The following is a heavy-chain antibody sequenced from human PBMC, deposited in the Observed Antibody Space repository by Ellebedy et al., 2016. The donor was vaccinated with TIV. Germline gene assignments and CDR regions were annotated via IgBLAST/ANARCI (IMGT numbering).Heavy chain of an antibody. Sequence: SETLSLTCTVSGGSISDSSWSWIRQAPGKGLEWIAYIHYSGSIDYSPSLKSRLTVSRDTSKNEVSLSVTSVTAADTAVYYCARDRVWGNWRYKGNWLDPWGQGTLVTVSS. V-gene: IGHV4-59*01. CDR3: ARDRVWGNWRYKGNWLDP. D-gene: IGHD1-1*01. CDR1: GGSISDSS. CDR2: IHYSGSI. J-gene: IGHJ5*02.